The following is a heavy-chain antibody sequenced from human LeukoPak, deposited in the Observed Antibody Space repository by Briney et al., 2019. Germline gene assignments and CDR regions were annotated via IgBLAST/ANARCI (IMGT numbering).Heavy chain of an antibody. J-gene: IGHJ4*02. D-gene: IGHD6-13*01. CDR1: GYTFTGYY. Sequence: GASVKVSCKASGYTFTGYYMHWVRQAPGQGLEWMGWINPNSGGTNYAQKFQGRVTMTRDTSISTAYMELSRLRSDDTAVYYCARVKRSYSSSWYPFDYWGQGTLVTVSS. V-gene: IGHV1-2*02. CDR2: INPNSGGT. CDR3: ARVKRSYSSSWYPFDY.